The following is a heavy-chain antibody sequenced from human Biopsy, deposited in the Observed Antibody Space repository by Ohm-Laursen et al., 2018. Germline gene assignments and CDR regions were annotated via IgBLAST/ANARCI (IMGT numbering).Heavy chain of an antibody. CDR1: GVTLSGYA. Sequence: SLRLSCAASGVTLSGYAMNWVRQAPGKGLEWVSSISASSSYIHYADSVKGRFTVSRDNAKNSLYLQMKSLRAADTAIYYCASELLPPGVGGPWLDSWGQGTPVTVSS. CDR2: ISASSSYI. CDR3: ASELLPPGVGGPWLDS. V-gene: IGHV3-21*06. J-gene: IGHJ5*01. D-gene: IGHD3-16*01.